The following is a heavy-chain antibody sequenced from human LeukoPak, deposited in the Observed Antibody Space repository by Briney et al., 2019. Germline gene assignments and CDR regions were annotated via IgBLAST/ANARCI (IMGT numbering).Heavy chain of an antibody. Sequence: SQTLSLTCAISGDSVPGNSATWNWIRQSPSRGHEWLGRTYYRSKWYNDYALSVKSRISINSDTSKNQFSLQLNSVTPEDTAVYYCASGSLEFDNWGQGTLVTVSS. CDR3: ASGSLEFDN. J-gene: IGHJ4*02. CDR2: TYYRSKWYN. V-gene: IGHV6-1*01. D-gene: IGHD1-1*01. CDR1: GDSVPGNSAT.